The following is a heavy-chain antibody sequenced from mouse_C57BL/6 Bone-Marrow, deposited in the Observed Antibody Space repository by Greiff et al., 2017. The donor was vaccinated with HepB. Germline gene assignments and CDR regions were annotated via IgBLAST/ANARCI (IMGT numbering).Heavy chain of an antibody. CDR3: ASPHYYGSSTDY. CDR2: IYPGSGST. Sequence: VQLQQSGAELVKPGASVKMSCKASGYTFTSYWITWVKQRPGQGLEWIGDIYPGSGSTNYNEKFKSKATLTVDTSSSTAYMQLSSLTSEDSAVYYCASPHYYGSSTDYWGQGTTLTVSS. CDR1: GYTFTSYW. J-gene: IGHJ2*01. D-gene: IGHD1-1*01. V-gene: IGHV1-55*01.